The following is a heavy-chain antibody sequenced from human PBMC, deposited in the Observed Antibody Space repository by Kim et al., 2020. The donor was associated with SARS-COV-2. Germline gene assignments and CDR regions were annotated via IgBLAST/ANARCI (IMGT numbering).Heavy chain of an antibody. D-gene: IGHD1-26*01. CDR3: AKDAGGSYHHFDY. V-gene: IGHV3-30*18. CDR1: GFTFSSYG. Sequence: GGSLRLSCAASGFTFSSYGMHWVRQAPGKGLEWVAVISYDGSNKYYEDSVKGRFTISRDNSKNTLYLQMNSLRAEDTAVYYCAKDAGGSYHHFDYWGQGTLVTVSS. J-gene: IGHJ4*02. CDR2: ISYDGSNK.